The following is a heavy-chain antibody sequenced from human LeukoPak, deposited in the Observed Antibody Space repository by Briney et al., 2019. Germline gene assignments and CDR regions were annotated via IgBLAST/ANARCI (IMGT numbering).Heavy chain of an antibody. V-gene: IGHV4-34*01. J-gene: IGHJ5*02. CDR3: ARGPPRITIFGVVIQNWFDP. CDR1: GGSFSGYY. CDR2: INHSGST. D-gene: IGHD3-3*01. Sequence: PSGTLSLTCAVYGGSFSGYYWSWIRQPPGKGLEWIGEINHSGSTNYNPSLKSRVTISVDTSKNQFSLKLSSVTAADTAVYYCARGPPRITIFGVVIQNWFDPWGQGTLVTVSS.